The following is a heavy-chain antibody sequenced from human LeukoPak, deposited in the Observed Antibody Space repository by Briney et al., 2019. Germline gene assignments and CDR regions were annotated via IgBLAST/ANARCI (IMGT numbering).Heavy chain of an antibody. CDR1: GYGFPTYW. CDR3: ARPPSRGYSSSFEY. V-gene: IGHV5-51*01. J-gene: IGHJ4*02. CDR2: IYPDESNI. Sequence: GESLKISCKGSGYGFPTYWIAWVRQMPGKGLEWMGIIYPDESNIRYSPSFQGQFTISADKSISTAYLQWSSLKASDTAMYYCARPPSRGYSSSFEYWGQGTLVTVSS. D-gene: IGHD2-2*03.